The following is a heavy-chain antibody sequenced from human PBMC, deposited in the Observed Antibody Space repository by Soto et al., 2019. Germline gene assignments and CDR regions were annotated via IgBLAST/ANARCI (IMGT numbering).Heavy chain of an antibody. CDR2: IYPGDSDT. CDR1: VYSFTSYW. J-gene: IGHJ4*02. Sequence: GESLKISCKGSVYSFTSYWIGWVRQMPGKGLEWMGIIYPGDSDTRYSPSFQGQVTISADKSISTAYLQLSSLKASDTAMYYCARVRYDFWSGLDYWGQGTLVTVSS. D-gene: IGHD3-3*01. V-gene: IGHV5-51*01. CDR3: ARVRYDFWSGLDY.